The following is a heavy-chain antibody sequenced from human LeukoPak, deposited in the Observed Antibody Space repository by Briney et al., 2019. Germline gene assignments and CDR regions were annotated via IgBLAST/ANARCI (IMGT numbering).Heavy chain of an antibody. J-gene: IGHJ6*02. CDR3: AREAGDMVRGVIMYCYYYGMDV. CDR2: IYTSGST. V-gene: IGHV4-4*07. D-gene: IGHD3-10*01. CDR1: GGSISSYY. Sequence: SETLSLTCTVSGGSISSYYWSWVRQPAGKGLEWVGRIYTSGSTNYNPSLKSRVTMSVDTSKNQFSLKLSSVTAPDTAVYYCAREAGDMVRGVIMYCYYYGMDVWGQGTTVTVSS.